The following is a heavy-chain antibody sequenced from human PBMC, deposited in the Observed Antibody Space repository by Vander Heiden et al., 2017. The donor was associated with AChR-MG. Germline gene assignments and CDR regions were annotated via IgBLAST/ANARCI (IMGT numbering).Heavy chain of an antibody. CDR3: ARHYRYYDSSGHFDY. J-gene: IGHJ4*02. D-gene: IGHD3-22*01. CDR2: IYPGDSDT. Sequence: EVQLVQSGAEVNRPGESLKISCQGSGYSFTSDRIGWVRQMPGKGLEWMGIIYPGDSDTRYSPSFQGQVTSSADKSISTAYLQWSSLKASDTAMYYCARHYRYYDSSGHFDYWGQGTLVTVSS. CDR1: GYSFTSDR. V-gene: IGHV5-51*01.